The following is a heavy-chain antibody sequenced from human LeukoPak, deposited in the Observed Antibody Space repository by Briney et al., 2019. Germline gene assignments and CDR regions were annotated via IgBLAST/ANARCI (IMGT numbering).Heavy chain of an antibody. CDR1: GFTFRNYV. V-gene: IGHV3-30-3*01. CDR3: ARGGYYGSGSPPSLYFDY. J-gene: IGHJ4*02. D-gene: IGHD3-10*01. Sequence: GGSLRLSCAASGFTFRNYVIHWVRRAPGKGLEWVAVTSSGLNVKLYADSVKGRFTISRDNARSTLYLQMNSLRPEDTAIYYCARGGYYGSGSPPSLYFDYWGQGTLVTVSS. CDR2: TSSGLNVK.